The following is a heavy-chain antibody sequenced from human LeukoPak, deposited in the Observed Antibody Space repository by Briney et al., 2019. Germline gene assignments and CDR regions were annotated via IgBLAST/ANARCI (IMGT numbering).Heavy chain of an antibody. J-gene: IGHJ3*02. D-gene: IGHD6-19*01. Sequence: RPGGSLRLSCAASGFTFSSYAMSWVRQAPGKGLEWVSAISGSGGSTYYADSVKGRFTISRDNSKNTLYLQMNSLRAEDTAVYYCAKDLSSGWYLDAFDMWGQGTMVTVSS. CDR3: AKDLSSGWYLDAFDM. V-gene: IGHV3-23*01. CDR1: GFTFSSYA. CDR2: ISGSGGST.